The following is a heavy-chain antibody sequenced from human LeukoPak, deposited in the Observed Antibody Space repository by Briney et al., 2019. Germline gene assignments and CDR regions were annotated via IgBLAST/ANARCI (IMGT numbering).Heavy chain of an antibody. D-gene: IGHD3-16*01. V-gene: IGHV4-38-2*02. CDR3: ARGRLGGFGAFDI. Sequence: SETLSLTCTVSGYSISSGYYWGWIRQPPGKGLEWIGTVYRGVSTYYNPSLKSRVTISVDTSKNQFSLKLSSVTATDTAVYYCARGRLGGFGAFDIWGQGTMVTVSS. CDR2: VYRGVST. J-gene: IGHJ3*02. CDR1: GYSISSGYY.